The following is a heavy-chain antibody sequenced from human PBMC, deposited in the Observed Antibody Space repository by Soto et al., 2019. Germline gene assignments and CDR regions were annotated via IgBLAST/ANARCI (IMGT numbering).Heavy chain of an antibody. D-gene: IGHD4-17*01. Sequence: SETLSLTGTVSGGSISSYYWSWIRQPPGKGLEWIGYIYYSGSTNYNPSLKSRVTISVDTSKNQFSLKLSSVTAADTAVYYCASGRLRIDYWGQGTLVTVSS. CDR3: ASGRLRIDY. CDR2: IYYSGST. V-gene: IGHV4-59*01. J-gene: IGHJ4*02. CDR1: GGSISSYY.